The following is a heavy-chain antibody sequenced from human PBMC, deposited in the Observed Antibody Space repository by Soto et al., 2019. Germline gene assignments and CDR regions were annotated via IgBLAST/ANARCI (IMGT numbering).Heavy chain of an antibody. CDR2: ISYDGSNK. J-gene: IGHJ6*02. V-gene: IGHV3-30-3*01. CDR1: GFTFSSYA. CDR3: ARGKIAAADYGMDV. Sequence: GGSLRLSCAASGFTFSSYAMHWVRQAPGKGLEWVAVISYDGSNKYYADSVKGRFTISRDNSKNTLYLQMNSLRAEDTAVYYCARGKIAAADYGMDVWGQGTTVTVSS. D-gene: IGHD6-13*01.